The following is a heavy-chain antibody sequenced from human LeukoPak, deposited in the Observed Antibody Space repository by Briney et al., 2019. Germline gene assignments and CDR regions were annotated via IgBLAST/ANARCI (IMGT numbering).Heavy chain of an antibody. CDR3: AKDARGTSLPNWFDP. CDR2: IRYDGSNE. V-gene: IGHV3-30*02. D-gene: IGHD2-2*01. CDR1: GFTFSDYY. J-gene: IGHJ5*02. Sequence: GGSLRLSCAASGFTFSDYYMSWIRQAPGKGLEWVAFIRYDGSNEYYADSVKGRFTISRDNSKNTLYLQMNSLRAEDTAVYYCAKDARGTSLPNWFDPWGQGTLVTVSS.